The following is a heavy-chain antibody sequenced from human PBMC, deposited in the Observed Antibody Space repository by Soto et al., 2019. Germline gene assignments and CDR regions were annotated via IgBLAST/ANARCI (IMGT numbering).Heavy chain of an antibody. CDR3: ASVGIDGATPSDAFDI. D-gene: IGHD1-26*01. J-gene: IGHJ3*02. V-gene: IGHV4-34*01. CDR2: INHSGST. CDR1: GGSFSGYY. Sequence: QVQLQQWGAGLLKPSETLSLTCAVYGGSFSGYYWSWIRQPPGKGLEWIGEINHSGSTNYNPSLKSRDTISVDTSKNQFSLKLSSVTAADTDVYYCASVGIDGATPSDAFDIWGQGTMVTVSS.